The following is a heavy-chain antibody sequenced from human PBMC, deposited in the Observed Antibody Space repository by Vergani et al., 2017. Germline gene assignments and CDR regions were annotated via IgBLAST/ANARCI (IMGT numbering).Heavy chain of an antibody. V-gene: IGHV1-69*13. CDR3: ASRYCSSTSCRSNRFDP. CDR2: IIPIFGTA. J-gene: IGHJ5*02. CDR1: GYTFTSYA. D-gene: IGHD2-2*01. Sequence: QVQLVQSGAEVKKPGASVKVSCKASGYTFTSYAMNWVRQAPGQGLEWMGRIIPIFGTANYAQKFQGRVTITADESTSTAYMELSSLRSEDTAVYYCASRYCSSTSCRSNRFDPWGQGTLVTVSS.